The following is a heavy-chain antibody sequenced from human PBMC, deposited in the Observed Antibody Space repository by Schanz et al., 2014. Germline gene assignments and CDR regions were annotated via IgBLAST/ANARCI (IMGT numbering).Heavy chain of an antibody. CDR2: IVGGGGRT. V-gene: IGHV3-23*04. D-gene: IGHD3-16*01. CDR1: GFTFSGYA. J-gene: IGHJ3*02. CDR3: AKGVGGGLLLGSTFDN. Sequence: VQLVESGGGLVQPGGSLRISCAASGFTFSGYAMSWVRQAPGKGLEWVSSIVGGGGRTYYADSVKGRFTISRDNSKNTVYLEMNNVRVDDTAVYYCAKGVGGGLLLGSTFDNWGQGTMVTVTS.